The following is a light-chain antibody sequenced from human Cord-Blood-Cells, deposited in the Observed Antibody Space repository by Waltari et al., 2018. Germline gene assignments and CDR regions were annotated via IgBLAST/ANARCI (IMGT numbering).Light chain of an antibody. J-gene: IGLJ3*02. V-gene: IGLV1-51*02. Sequence: QSVLTQPPSVSAAPGQKVTISCSGSSSNIGHNYVSWYQQLPGTAPKLLIYENNKRPSGIPDRFSGSKSGTSATLGITGLRTGDEADYYCGTWDSSLSAGVFGGGTKLTVL. CDR2: ENN. CDR3: GTWDSSLSAGV. CDR1: SSNIGHNY.